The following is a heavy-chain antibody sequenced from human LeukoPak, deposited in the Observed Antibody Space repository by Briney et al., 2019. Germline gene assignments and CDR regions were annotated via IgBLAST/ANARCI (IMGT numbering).Heavy chain of an antibody. V-gene: IGHV1-46*01. D-gene: IGHD6-19*01. CDR2: INPSGGST. J-gene: IGHJ4*02. CDR3: ASSIAVAGQGDY. CDR1: GYTFSSYH. Sequence: ASVKVSCKASGYTFSSYHIHWVRQASGQGLEWMGIINPSGGSTSYAQKFQGRVTMTTDTSTSTAYMELRSLRSDDTAVYYCASSIAVAGQGDYWGQGTLVTVSS.